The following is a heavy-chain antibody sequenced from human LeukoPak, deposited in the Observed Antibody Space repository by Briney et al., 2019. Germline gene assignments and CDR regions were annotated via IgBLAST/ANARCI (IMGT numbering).Heavy chain of an antibody. J-gene: IGHJ4*02. CDR1: GFTFSSYG. D-gene: IGHD1-7*01. CDR3: ATAGNYRFDS. CDR2: ISYDGSNK. V-gene: IGHV3-30*03. Sequence: QSGGSLRLSCAASGFTFSSYGMHWVRQAPGKGLEWVAVISYDGSNKYYADSVKGRFTISRDNSKNTLYLQMNSLRAEDTAVYYCATAGNYRFDSWGQGTLVTVSS.